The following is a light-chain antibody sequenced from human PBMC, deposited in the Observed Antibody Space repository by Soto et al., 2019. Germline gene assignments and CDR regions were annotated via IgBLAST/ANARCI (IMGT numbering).Light chain of an antibody. CDR1: QDIRHK. J-gene: IGKJ1*01. V-gene: IGKV1-6*01. Sequence: ARQITQTPSSLSASVGDRVTITCRASQDIRHKLGWFQQKPGKAPELLIYAASNLQSGVPSRFSGNVSGTDFTINISSLQPEDVDTYYGLQDHNYAWTFGQGTKVDIK. CDR3: LQDHNYAWT. CDR2: AAS.